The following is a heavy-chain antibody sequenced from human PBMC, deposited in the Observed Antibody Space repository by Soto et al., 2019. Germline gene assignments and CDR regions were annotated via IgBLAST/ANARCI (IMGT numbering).Heavy chain of an antibody. CDR1: GYTFSDYY. J-gene: IGHJ1*01. V-gene: IGHV1-2*02. D-gene: IGHD2-21*01. CDR3: ARAPRTQLWLTFAH. CDR2: ISPNSGAT. Sequence: GASVKVSCKASGYTFSDYYLHWVRQAPGQGLEWMGWISPNSGATEYAPKFQGRVTMTTDTSISTAFLKLASLRPDDTAIYYCARAPRTQLWLTFAHWGQGTLVTVSS.